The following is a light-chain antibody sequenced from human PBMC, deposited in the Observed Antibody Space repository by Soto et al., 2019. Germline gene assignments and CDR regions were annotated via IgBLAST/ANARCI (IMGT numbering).Light chain of an antibody. CDR2: GAS. CDR1: QGVSSRY. J-gene: IGKJ4*01. CDR3: QLYGSSPPERT. Sequence: EIVLTQSPGTLSLSPGERATLSCRASQGVSSRYLAWYQQKPGQAPRLLMFGASSSATGIPDRFSGSGSGTDFTLTISRLEPEDFAVYYCQLYGSSPPERTFGGGTKVDIK. V-gene: IGKV3-20*01.